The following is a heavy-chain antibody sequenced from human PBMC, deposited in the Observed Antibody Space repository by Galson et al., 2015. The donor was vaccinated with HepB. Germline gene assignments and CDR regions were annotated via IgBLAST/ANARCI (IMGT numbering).Heavy chain of an antibody. D-gene: IGHD2-21*02. J-gene: IGHJ4*02. CDR2: ISRGGSTM. CDR3: ARETCGGGDCYLSY. V-gene: IGHV3-11*01. Sequence: SLRLSCAASGFTFSDYYMTWIRQAPGKGLGWVSYISRGGSTMYYEDSVKGRLTISRDNAKNSLYLQMNSLRAEDTAVYYCARETCGGGDCYLSYWGQGTLVTVSS. CDR1: GFTFSDYY.